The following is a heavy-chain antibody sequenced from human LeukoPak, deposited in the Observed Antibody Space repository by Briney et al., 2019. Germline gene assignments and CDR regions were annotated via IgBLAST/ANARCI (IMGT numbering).Heavy chain of an antibody. V-gene: IGHV6-1*01. CDR1: GDSVSSNSAA. CDR2: TYYRSKWYN. J-gene: IGHJ3*02. D-gene: IGHD3-10*01. CDR3: ASSRFGEPYRPYKAAFDI. Sequence: SQTLSLTCAISGDSVSSNSAAWNWIRQSPSRGLEWLGRTYYRSKWYNDYAVSVKSRITINQDTSKNQFSLQLNSVTPEDTAVYYCASSRFGEPYRPYKAAFDIWGQGTMVTVSS.